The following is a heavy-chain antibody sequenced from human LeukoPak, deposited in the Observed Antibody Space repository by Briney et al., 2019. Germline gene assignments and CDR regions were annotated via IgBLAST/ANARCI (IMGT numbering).Heavy chain of an antibody. CDR1: GYTFTSYY. CDR2: INPSGGST. D-gene: IGHD3-22*01. Sequence: ASVKVSCKASGYTFTSYYMHWVRQAPGQGLEWMGIINPSGGSTSYAQKFQGRVTMTRDTSTSTVYMELSSLRSEDTAVYYCARVDANQYYYDSSSPRPLDYWGQGTLVTVSS. V-gene: IGHV1-46*01. J-gene: IGHJ4*02. CDR3: ARVDANQYYYDSSSPRPLDY.